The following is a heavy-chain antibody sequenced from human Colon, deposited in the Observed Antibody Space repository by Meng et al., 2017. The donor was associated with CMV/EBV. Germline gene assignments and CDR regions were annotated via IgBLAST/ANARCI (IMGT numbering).Heavy chain of an antibody. Sequence: QKQLQQWGARLWKPSEPLSLSFAVYGGSFSHYYWSWIRQSPGKGLEWIGEITQSGITNYNPSLKSRVIISIDTSNNQFSLKLTSVTVADTAVYYCAGGSSQAWELLHYWGQGSLVTVSS. CDR1: GGSFSHYY. CDR3: AGGSSQAWELLHY. D-gene: IGHD1-26*01. CDR2: ITQSGIT. V-gene: IGHV4-34*01. J-gene: IGHJ4*02.